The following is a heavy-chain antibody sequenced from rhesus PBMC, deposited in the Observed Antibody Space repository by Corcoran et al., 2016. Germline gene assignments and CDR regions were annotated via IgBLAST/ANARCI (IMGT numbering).Heavy chain of an antibody. D-gene: IGHD6-31*01. V-gene: IGHV4-80*01. Sequence: QVQLQESGPGLVKPSETLSLTCGVSSGSFTNYYWNWNRQPPGKGPEWIGEVNGDRGSANYNPPLNSRVTISKDASKNQFSLKRNSLTAADTAVYYCGKSVAAGVDFLGQGVLVIVSS. CDR1: SGSFTNYY. CDR3: GKSVAAGVDF. CDR2: VNGDRGSA. J-gene: IGHJ4*01.